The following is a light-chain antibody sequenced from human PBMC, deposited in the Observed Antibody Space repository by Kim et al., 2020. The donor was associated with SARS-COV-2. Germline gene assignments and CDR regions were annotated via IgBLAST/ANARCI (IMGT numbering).Light chain of an antibody. CDR1: KLGDKY. J-gene: IGLJ2*01. CDR2: QDS. Sequence: SVSPGQPASITSSGDKLGDKYACWYQQKPGQSPVLVIYQDSKRPSGIPERFSGSNSGNTATLTISGTQAMDEADYYCQAWDSSTAVFGGGTQLTVL. V-gene: IGLV3-1*01. CDR3: QAWDSSTAV.